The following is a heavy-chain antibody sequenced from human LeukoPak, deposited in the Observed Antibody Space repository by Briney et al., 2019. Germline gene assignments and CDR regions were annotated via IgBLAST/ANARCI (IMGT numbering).Heavy chain of an antibody. D-gene: IGHD3-22*01. J-gene: IGHJ4*02. Sequence: GGSLRLSCAASGFTFSSYAMSWVRQAPGKGLEWVSAISGSGGSTYYADSVKGRFTISRDNSKNTLYLQMNSLRAEDTAVYYCAKDFRTYYYDSSGYYGDYWGQGTPVTVSS. V-gene: IGHV3-23*01. CDR1: GFTFSSYA. CDR3: AKDFRTYYYDSSGYYGDY. CDR2: ISGSGGST.